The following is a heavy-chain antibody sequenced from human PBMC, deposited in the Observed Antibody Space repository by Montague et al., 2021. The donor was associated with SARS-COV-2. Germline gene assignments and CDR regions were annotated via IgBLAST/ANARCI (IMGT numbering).Heavy chain of an antibody. CDR2: IYWNDDK. D-gene: IGHD3-9*01. J-gene: IGHJ3*02. CDR3: ALTRVSYDILTGYYHRDAFDI. Sequence: PALVKPTQTLTLTCTFSGFSLSTSGVGAGWIRQPPGKALEWLALIYWNDDKRYSPSLKSRLTITKDTSKNQVVLTMTNVDPVDTATYYCALTRVSYDILTGYYHRDAFDIWGQGTMVTVSS. V-gene: IGHV2-5*01. CDR1: GFSLSTSGVG.